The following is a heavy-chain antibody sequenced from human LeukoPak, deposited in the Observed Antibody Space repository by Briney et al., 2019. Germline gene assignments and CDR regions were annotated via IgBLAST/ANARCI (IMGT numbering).Heavy chain of an antibody. D-gene: IGHD3-10*01. CDR2: ISGSGGST. Sequence: GGSLRLACAASGFTFSSYAMSWVSQAPGKGLEWVSAISGSGGSTYYADSVKGRFTISRDNAKNTLYLQMNSLRAEDTAVYYCAKGLYYYLFDYWGQGTLVTVSS. CDR1: GFTFSSYA. J-gene: IGHJ4*02. V-gene: IGHV3-23*01. CDR3: AKGLYYYLFDY.